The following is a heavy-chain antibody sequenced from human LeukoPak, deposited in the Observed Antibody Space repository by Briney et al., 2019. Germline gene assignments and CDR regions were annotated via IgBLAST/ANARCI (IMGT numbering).Heavy chain of an antibody. J-gene: IGHJ4*02. CDR2: IYHSGST. CDR1: GYSISSGYY. V-gene: IGHV4-38-2*02. CDR3: ASPDSSGSTLDC. D-gene: IGHD3-22*01. Sequence: PSETLSLTCTVSGYSISSGYYLGWIRQPPGNGLEWIGSIYHSGSTYYNPSLKSRVTISVDTSKNQVSLKLSSVTAADTAVYYCASPDSSGSTLDCWGQGTLVTVSS.